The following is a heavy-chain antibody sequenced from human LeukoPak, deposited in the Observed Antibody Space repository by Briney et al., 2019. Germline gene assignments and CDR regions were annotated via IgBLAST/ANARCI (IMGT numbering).Heavy chain of an antibody. D-gene: IGHD6-25*01. CDR3: ARVGIAADSDAFDI. J-gene: IGHJ3*02. CDR2: ISSSSSYI. Sequence: GGSLRLSCAASGFTFSSYSMNWVRQAPGKGLEWVSSISSSSSYIYYADSVEGRFTISRDNAKNSLYLQMNSLRAEDTAVYYCARVGIAADSDAFDIWGQGTMVTVSS. CDR1: GFTFSSYS. V-gene: IGHV3-21*01.